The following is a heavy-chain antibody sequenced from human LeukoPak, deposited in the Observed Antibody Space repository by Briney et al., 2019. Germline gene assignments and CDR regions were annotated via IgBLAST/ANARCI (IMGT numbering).Heavy chain of an antibody. Sequence: PGGSLRLSCAASGFTFSSYSMNWVRQAPGKGLEWVSYISSSSSTIHYADSVKGRFTISRDNSKNTLYLQMNSLRAEDTAVYYCAKTYSGYDYSTDYWGQGTRVTVSS. CDR3: AKTYSGYDYSTDY. D-gene: IGHD5-12*01. V-gene: IGHV3-48*01. CDR1: GFTFSSYS. J-gene: IGHJ4*02. CDR2: ISSSSSTI.